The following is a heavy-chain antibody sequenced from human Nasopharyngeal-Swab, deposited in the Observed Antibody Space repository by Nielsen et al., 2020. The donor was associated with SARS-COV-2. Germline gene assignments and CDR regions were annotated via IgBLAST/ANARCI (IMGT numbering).Heavy chain of an antibody. CDR3: ARDGYSSSWYAFDI. CDR2: ISSSSTI. D-gene: IGHD6-6*01. J-gene: IGHJ3*02. Sequence: GESLKISCAASGFTFSSYSMNWVRQAPGKGLEWVPYISSSSTIYYADSVKGRFTISRDNAKNSLYLQMNSLRDEDTAVYYCARDGYSSSWYAFDIWGQGTMVTVSS. CDR1: GFTFSSYS. V-gene: IGHV3-48*02.